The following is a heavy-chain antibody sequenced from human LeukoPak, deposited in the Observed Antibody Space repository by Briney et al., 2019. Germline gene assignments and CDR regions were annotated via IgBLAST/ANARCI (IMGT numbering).Heavy chain of an antibody. Sequence: GGSLRLSCAASGFRFSRYGMHWVRQAPGKGPEWVAVIWYDGSNKYYADSVKGRFTISRDNSKNTLYLKMNSLRAEDTALYYCATGDGYSSGWAHHWGQGTLVTVS. CDR1: GFRFSRYG. J-gene: IGHJ5*02. CDR3: ATGDGYSSGWAHH. V-gene: IGHV3-33*01. D-gene: IGHD6-19*01. CDR2: IWYDGSNK.